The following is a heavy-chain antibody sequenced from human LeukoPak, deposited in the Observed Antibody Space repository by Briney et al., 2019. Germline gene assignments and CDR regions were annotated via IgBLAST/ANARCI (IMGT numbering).Heavy chain of an antibody. D-gene: IGHD6-13*01. CDR3: AKATMTNGGLAPAAAADY. Sequence: PGGSLRLSCAASGFTFSSYAMSWVRQAPGKGLEWVSAISGSGGSTYYADSVKGRFTISRDNSKNTLYLQMNSLRAEDTAVYYCAKATMTNGGLAPAAAADYWGQGTLVTVSS. CDR2: ISGSGGST. J-gene: IGHJ4*02. CDR1: GFTFSSYA. V-gene: IGHV3-23*01.